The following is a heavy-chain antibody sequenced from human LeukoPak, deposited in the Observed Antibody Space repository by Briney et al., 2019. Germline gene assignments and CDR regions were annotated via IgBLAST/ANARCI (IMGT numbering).Heavy chain of an antibody. CDR1: GYSISSGYY. CDR3: VREREKQWLF. CDR2: IFHTGSA. V-gene: IGHV4-38-2*02. J-gene: IGHJ4*02. Sequence: SETLSLTCTVSGYSISSGYYWGWIRPPPGKGLEYIGSIFHTGSADYNPSLKSRVTLSVDTSKNQFSLKLNSVTAADTAVYYCVREREKQWLFWGQGTLVPVSS. D-gene: IGHD6-19*01.